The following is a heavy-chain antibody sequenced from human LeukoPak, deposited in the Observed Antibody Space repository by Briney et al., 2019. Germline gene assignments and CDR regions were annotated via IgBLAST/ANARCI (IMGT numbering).Heavy chain of an antibody. CDR3: AKDWGTTGTTGWLFDY. Sequence: GGSLRLSCVASGFXFSSFGIHWLRQAPGKGLEWVAIIWYDGSDKYYSDSVKGRFTISRDNSKNTLYLPMNSLRAEDTAVYYCAKDWGTTGTTGWLFDYWGQGTLVTVSS. V-gene: IGHV3-33*06. D-gene: IGHD1-1*01. J-gene: IGHJ4*02. CDR2: IWYDGSDK. CDR1: GFXFSSFG.